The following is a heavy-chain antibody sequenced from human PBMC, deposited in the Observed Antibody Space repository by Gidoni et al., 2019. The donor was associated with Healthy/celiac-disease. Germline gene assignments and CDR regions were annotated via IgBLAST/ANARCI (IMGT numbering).Heavy chain of an antibody. Sequence: EVQLVESGGGLVKPGGSLRLSCAASGFTFSNAWMSWVRQAPGKGLEWVGRIKSKTDGGTTDYAAPVKGRFTISRDDSKNTLYLQMNSLKTEDTAVYYCTTFGFTIFGVVMYPYYYYGMDVWGQGTTVTVSS. V-gene: IGHV3-15*01. CDR1: GFTFSNAW. D-gene: IGHD3-3*01. CDR2: IKSKTDGGTT. CDR3: TTFGFTIFGVVMYPYYYYGMDV. J-gene: IGHJ6*02.